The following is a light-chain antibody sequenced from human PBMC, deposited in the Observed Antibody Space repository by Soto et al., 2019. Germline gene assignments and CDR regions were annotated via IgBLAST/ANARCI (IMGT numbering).Light chain of an antibody. CDR1: QNISSW. V-gene: IGKV1-5*01. Sequence: DIHRTQCPSTLSDFLGDRVSITGRASQNISSWLAWYQQKPGKAPKFLIYDASSLESGVPPRFSGSGSGTDFTLTISSLQPDDFATYYCQQYNTYLTFGGGTKVDIK. CDR2: DAS. J-gene: IGKJ4*01. CDR3: QQYNTYLT.